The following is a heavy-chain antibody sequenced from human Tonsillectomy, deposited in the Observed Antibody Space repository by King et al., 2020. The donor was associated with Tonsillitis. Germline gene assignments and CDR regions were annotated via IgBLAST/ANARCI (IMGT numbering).Heavy chain of an antibody. CDR1: GFTFSSYA. Sequence: VQLVESGGGLVQPGGSLRLSCAASGFTFSSYAMSWVRQAPGKGLEWVSAISGSGGSTYYADSVKGRFTISRDNSKNTLLLQMNSLRAEDTAVYYCAKRRTDHCSSTSCYLHFDYWGQGTLVTVSS. CDR3: AKRRTDHCSSTSCYLHFDY. V-gene: IGHV3-23*04. J-gene: IGHJ4*02. D-gene: IGHD2-2*01. CDR2: ISGSGGST.